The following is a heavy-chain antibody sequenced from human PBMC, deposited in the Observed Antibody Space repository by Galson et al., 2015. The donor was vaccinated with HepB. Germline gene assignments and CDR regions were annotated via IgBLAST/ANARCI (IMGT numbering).Heavy chain of an antibody. CDR1: GYTFTGFY. D-gene: IGHD6-19*01. V-gene: IGHV1-2*02. CDR3: ARGLSVVSGPGGWYGGWLDP. J-gene: IGHJ5*02. CDR2: MNPNSGGT. Sequence: SVKVSCKASGYTFTGFYIHWVRQAPGQGLEWMGWMNPNSGGTDLPQKFQGRVTLTRDTSISTAYMDLSRLTSDDTAVYYCARGLSVVSGPGGWYGGWLDPWGQGTLVTVSS.